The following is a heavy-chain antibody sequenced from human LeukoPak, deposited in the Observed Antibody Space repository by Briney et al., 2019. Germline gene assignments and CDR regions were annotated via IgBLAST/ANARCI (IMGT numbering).Heavy chain of an antibody. J-gene: IGHJ6*03. D-gene: IGHD3-9*01. CDR1: GGSISSSSYY. CDR3: ARVSEGIRYFDWSSPGGLNYYYYYMDV. V-gene: IGHV4-39*07. Sequence: SETLSLTCTVSGGSISSSSYYWGWIRQPPGKGLEWIGSIYYSGSTYYNPSLKSRVTISVDTSKNQFSLKLSSVTAADTAVYYCARVSEGIRYFDWSSPGGLNYYYYYMDVWGKGTTVTVSS. CDR2: IYYSGST.